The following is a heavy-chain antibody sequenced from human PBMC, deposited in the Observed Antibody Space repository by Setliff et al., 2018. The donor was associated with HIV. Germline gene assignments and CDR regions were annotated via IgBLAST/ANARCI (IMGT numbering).Heavy chain of an antibody. CDR1: GYTLTELS. CDR3: ATAPGYSSTGYSEYFQH. CDR2: FDPEDGET. Sequence: ASVKVSCKISGYTLTELSIHWVRQAPGKGLEWMANFDPEDGETFYAQKFQGRLTMTEDTSTDTAYMELSSLRSDDTAMYYCATAPGYSSTGYSEYFQHWGQGTVVTVSS. D-gene: IGHD6-13*01. V-gene: IGHV1-24*01. J-gene: IGHJ1*01.